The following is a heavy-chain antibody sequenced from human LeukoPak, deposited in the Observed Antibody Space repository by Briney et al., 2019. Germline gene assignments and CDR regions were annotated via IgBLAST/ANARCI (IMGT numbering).Heavy chain of an antibody. CDR2: IYYSGST. Sequence: SQTLSLTCTVSGGSISSGDYYWSWIRQPPGKGLEWIVYIYYSGSTYYNPSLKSRVTISVDTSKNQFSLKLSSVTAADTAVYYCARVQAVFYYDSSGYFDYWGQGTLVTVSS. D-gene: IGHD3-22*01. CDR3: ARVQAVFYYDSSGYFDY. V-gene: IGHV4-30-4*08. J-gene: IGHJ4*02. CDR1: GGSISSGDYY.